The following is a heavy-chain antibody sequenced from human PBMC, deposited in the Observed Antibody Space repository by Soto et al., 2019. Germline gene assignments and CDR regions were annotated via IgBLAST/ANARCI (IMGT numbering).Heavy chain of an antibody. Sequence: SETLSLTCAVSGASISSSAWLSWIRQPPGKGPEWIGEIYHSGSTNYNPSLKSRVTMSVDKSKNQFSLELSSVTAADTAIYYCARVRCDTTSCFKDFFDYWGPGTLVTVSS. CDR1: GASISSSAW. CDR2: IYHSGST. D-gene: IGHD2-2*01. V-gene: IGHV4-4*02. J-gene: IGHJ4*02. CDR3: ARVRCDTTSCFKDFFDY.